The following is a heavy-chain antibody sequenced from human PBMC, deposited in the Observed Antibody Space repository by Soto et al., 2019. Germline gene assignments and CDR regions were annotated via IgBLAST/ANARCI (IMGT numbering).Heavy chain of an antibody. V-gene: IGHV1-69*06. Sequence: SVKVSCKASGGTFNTYTINWLRQAPGRGLEWVGQVVPMYDSVNYAETFQGRVTITVDKSTNTAYMELTSLRSQDTALYFCASWRSYSGSYCFDYWGQGTLVTV. D-gene: IGHD1-26*01. CDR1: GGTFNTYT. J-gene: IGHJ4*02. CDR3: ASWRSYSGSYCFDY. CDR2: VVPMYDSV.